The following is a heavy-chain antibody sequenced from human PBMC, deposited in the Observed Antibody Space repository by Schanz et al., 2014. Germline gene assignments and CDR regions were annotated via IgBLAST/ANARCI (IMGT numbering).Heavy chain of an antibody. D-gene: IGHD4-17*01. Sequence: EVQLVESGGGLVQPGGSLRLSCTASGFTFSSYAMSWVRQAPGKGLEWVSALSEGGGGTHYTDSVKGRFTISRDNSKSTLYLQMNTLRAEDTAVYYCARKMKLGVYGGKGHDSLDIWGQGTMVTVSS. CDR1: GFTFSSYA. CDR2: LSEGGGGT. V-gene: IGHV3-23*04. CDR3: ARKMKLGVYGGKGHDSLDI. J-gene: IGHJ3*02.